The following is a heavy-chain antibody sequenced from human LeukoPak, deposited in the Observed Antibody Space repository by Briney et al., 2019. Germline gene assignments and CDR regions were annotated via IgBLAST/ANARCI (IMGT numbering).Heavy chain of an antibody. Sequence: SQTLSLTCTVSGGSISSGSYYWSWIPQPAGKGLEWIGRIYTSGSTNYTPSLKSRVTISVDRSKNQFSLNLSSVTAADTAVYYCARGGGIYCSRTSCPIEYWGQGTLVTVSS. CDR2: IYTSGST. V-gene: IGHV4-61*02. J-gene: IGHJ4*02. D-gene: IGHD2-2*01. CDR3: ARGGGIYCSRTSCPIEY. CDR1: GGSISSGSYY.